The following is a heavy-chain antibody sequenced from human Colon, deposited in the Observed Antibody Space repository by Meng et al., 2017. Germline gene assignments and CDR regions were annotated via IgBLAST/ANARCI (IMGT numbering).Heavy chain of an antibody. CDR2: MSDSGTT. J-gene: IGHJ4*02. Sequence: QVHLHESGPGLVRPSDDLSLVCTFSGGSIKSGGYHWSLVRQHPGKGLEYIGFMSDSGTTDYNPSLRSRVSISEIGSSKNQFSLTLRSVTAADTATYFCARDTLYGTDYWGQGVLVTVSS. V-gene: IGHV4-31*03. D-gene: IGHD4-17*01. CDR3: ARDTLYGTDY. CDR1: GGSIKSGGYH.